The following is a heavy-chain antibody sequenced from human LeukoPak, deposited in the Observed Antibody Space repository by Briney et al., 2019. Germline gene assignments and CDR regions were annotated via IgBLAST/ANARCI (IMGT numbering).Heavy chain of an antibody. CDR2: ISGGGGPT. V-gene: IGHV3-23*01. J-gene: IGHJ4*02. CDR3: AKNRGYSWQYFFDY. Sequence: GSLRLSCAASGFTFSNYAMSWVRQAPGKGLEWVSAISGGGGPTYYADSVKGRFTISRDNSKNTLYLQMNSLRAEDAAVYFCAKNRGYSWQYFFDYWGQGTLVTVSS. CDR1: GFTFSNYA. D-gene: IGHD6-25*01.